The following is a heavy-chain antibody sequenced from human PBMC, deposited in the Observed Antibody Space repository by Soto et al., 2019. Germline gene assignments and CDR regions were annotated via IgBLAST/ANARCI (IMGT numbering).Heavy chain of an antibody. D-gene: IGHD6-6*01. Sequence: GGSLRFSCAASGFTVSSNYMSWVRQAPGKGLEWVSVIYSGGSTYYADSVKGRFTISRDNSKNTLYLQMNSLRAEDTAVYYCARGNPSYSSSVNFDYWGQGTLVTVSS. CDR1: GFTVSSNY. CDR2: IYSGGST. J-gene: IGHJ4*02. CDR3: ARGNPSYSSSVNFDY. V-gene: IGHV3-53*01.